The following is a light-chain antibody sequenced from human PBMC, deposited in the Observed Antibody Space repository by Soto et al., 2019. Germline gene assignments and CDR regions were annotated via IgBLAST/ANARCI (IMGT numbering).Light chain of an antibody. J-gene: IGKJ1*01. CDR1: ESVNSAY. V-gene: IGKV3-20*01. Sequence: EIVLTQSPVTLSLSPGERATLSCRASESVNSAYLAWYQRRPAQAPRLLIYGASSRATGVPDRFSGSGSGTEFTLTITRLEHADFALYYCQPYGYSHWTLGLGTKVDIK. CDR3: QPYGYSHWT. CDR2: GAS.